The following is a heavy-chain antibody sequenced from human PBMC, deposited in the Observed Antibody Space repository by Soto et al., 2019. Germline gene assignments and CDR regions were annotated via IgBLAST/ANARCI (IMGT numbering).Heavy chain of an antibody. CDR3: AMPDLRAEIATFGS. D-gene: IGHD2-21*01. CDR1: GFTFSSYA. V-gene: IGHV3-23*01. CDR2: ISGSGGST. Sequence: GSLRLSCAASGFTFSSYAMSWVRQAPGKGLEWVSAISGSGGSTYYADSVKGRFTISRDNSKNTLYLQMNSLRAEDPAVYYCAMPDLRAEIATFGSWGQGALVTSPQ. J-gene: IGHJ4*02.